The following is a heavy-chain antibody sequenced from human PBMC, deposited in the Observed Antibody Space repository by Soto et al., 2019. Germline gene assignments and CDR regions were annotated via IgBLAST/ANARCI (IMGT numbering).Heavy chain of an antibody. CDR3: AKARLMAGDYYYYGMDV. Sequence: PGGSLRLSCAASGFTFSSYAMSWVRQAPGKGLEWVSAISGSGGSTYYADSVKGRFTISRDNSKNTLYLQMNSLRAEDTAVYYCAKARLMAGDYYYYGMDVWGQGTTVTVSS. CDR2: ISGSGGST. D-gene: IGHD2-8*01. CDR1: GFTFSSYA. J-gene: IGHJ6*02. V-gene: IGHV3-23*01.